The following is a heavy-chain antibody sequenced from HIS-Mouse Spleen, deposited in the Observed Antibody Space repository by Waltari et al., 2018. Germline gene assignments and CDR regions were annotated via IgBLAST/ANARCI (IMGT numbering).Heavy chain of an antibody. CDR3: AKDRGSQFDY. V-gene: IGHV3-30*18. Sequence: QVQLVESGGGVVQPGRSLRLSCAAYGFTFSSYGMNWVRQAPGKGLEWVAVISYDGSNKYYADSVKGRFTISRDNSKNTLYLQMNSLRAEDTAVYYCAKDRGSQFDYWGQGTLVTVSS. CDR1: GFTFSSYG. D-gene: IGHD1-26*01. CDR2: ISYDGSNK. J-gene: IGHJ4*02.